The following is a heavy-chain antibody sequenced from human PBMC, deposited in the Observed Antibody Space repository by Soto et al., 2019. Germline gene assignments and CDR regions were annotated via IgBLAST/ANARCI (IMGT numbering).Heavy chain of an antibody. Sequence: EVQLVESGGGLVQPGGSLKLSCAASGFTFSGSAMHWVRQASGKGLEWVGRIRSKANSYATAYAASVKGRFTISRDDSKNTAYLQMNSLKTEDTAVYYCTRPPNWNYPVCEDYWGQGTLVTVSS. CDR3: TRPPNWNYPVCEDY. V-gene: IGHV3-73*02. CDR1: GFTFSGSA. D-gene: IGHD1-7*01. J-gene: IGHJ4*02. CDR2: IRSKANSYAT.